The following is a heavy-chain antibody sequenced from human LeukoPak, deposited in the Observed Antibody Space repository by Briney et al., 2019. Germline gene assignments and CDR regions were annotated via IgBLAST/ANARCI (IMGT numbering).Heavy chain of an antibody. J-gene: IGHJ6*03. CDR2: IIPIFGTA. Sequence: GASVQVSCKASGGTFSSYAISWVRQAPGQGLEWMGGIIPIFGTANYAQKFQGRVTITADESTSTAYMELSSLRSEDTAVYYCATTGRDYYMDVWGKGTTVTISS. V-gene: IGHV1-69*13. CDR3: ATTGRDYYMDV. CDR1: GGTFSSYA. D-gene: IGHD1-14*01.